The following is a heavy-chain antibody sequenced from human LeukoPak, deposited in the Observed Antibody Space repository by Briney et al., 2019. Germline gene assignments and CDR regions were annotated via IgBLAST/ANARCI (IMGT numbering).Heavy chain of an antibody. CDR2: MNIDGSER. J-gene: IGHJ4*02. D-gene: IGHD3-22*01. Sequence: GGSLRLSCAASGFSFSNYWMGWVRQAPGKRPEWVANMNIDGSERYYADSVKGRFTISRDNARNSVFLQMSGLRVEDTAVYYCARVSYYDSSGYYPDKYYFDYWGQGTLVTVSS. CDR3: ARVSYYDSSGYYPDKYYFDY. CDR1: GFSFSNYW. V-gene: IGHV3-7*01.